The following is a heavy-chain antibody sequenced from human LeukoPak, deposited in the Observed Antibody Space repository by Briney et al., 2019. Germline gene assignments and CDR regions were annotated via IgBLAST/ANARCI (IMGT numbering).Heavy chain of an antibody. Sequence: GGTLRLSCAASGFSFDTYNMNWFRQAPGKGLEWVAYISFSSTTIFYADFVKGRFTISRDNAQNSLYLQMSSLRAEDTAVYYCARVPHDYSDYVAYWGQGTLVTVSS. V-gene: IGHV3-48*04. CDR3: ARVPHDYSDYVAY. CDR2: ISFSSTTI. D-gene: IGHD4-11*01. J-gene: IGHJ4*02. CDR1: GFSFDTYN.